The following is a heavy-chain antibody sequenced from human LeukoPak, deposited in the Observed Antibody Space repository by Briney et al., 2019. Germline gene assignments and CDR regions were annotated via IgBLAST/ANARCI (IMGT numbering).Heavy chain of an antibody. Sequence: PSETLSLTCTVSGGSISSSSYYWGWIRQPPGKGLEWIGSIYYSGSTYYNPSLKSRVTISVDTSKNQFSLKLSSVTAADTAVYYCARVYYLQLLWPGGWFDPWGQGTLVTVSS. CDR1: GGSISSSSYY. D-gene: IGHD2-2*01. CDR3: ARVYYLQLLWPGGWFDP. V-gene: IGHV4-39*01. J-gene: IGHJ5*02. CDR2: IYYSGST.